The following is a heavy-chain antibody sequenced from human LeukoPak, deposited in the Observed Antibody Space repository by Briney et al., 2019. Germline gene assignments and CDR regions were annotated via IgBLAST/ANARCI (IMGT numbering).Heavy chain of an antibody. Sequence: PGGSLRLSCTAAGFAFDEHGMSWVRQVPGKGLGWVSGINWSGGSTGYEDTLRGRFTISRDNATNSLYLQMDSLRAEDTALYYCARAPITSPFYFDYWGQGTLVTVSS. V-gene: IGHV3-20*04. CDR1: GFAFDEHG. J-gene: IGHJ4*02. CDR2: INWSGGST. CDR3: ARAPITSPFYFDY. D-gene: IGHD2-2*01.